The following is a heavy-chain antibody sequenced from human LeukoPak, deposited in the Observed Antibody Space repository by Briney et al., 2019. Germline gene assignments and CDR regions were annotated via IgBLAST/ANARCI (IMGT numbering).Heavy chain of an antibody. J-gene: IGHJ4*02. V-gene: IGHV3-7*03. Sequence: XXXGXGLEXVANIKQDGSEKYYVDSVKGRFTISRDNAKNSLYLQMNSLRAEDTAVYYCAREMRYSSGYFDYWGQGTLVTVSS. D-gene: IGHD6-19*01. CDR2: IKQDGSEK. CDR3: AREMRYSSGYFDY.